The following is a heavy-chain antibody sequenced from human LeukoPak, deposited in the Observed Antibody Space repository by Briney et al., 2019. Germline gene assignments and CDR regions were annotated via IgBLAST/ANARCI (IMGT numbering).Heavy chain of an antibody. V-gene: IGHV1-69*13. CDR2: IIPILGTA. CDR1: GGTFSSYA. CDR3: ATETGRGLYYFDY. J-gene: IGHJ4*02. Sequence: SVKVSCKASGGTFSSYAISWVRQAPGQGLEWMGGIIPILGTANYAQKFQGRVTITADESTSTAYMELSSLRSEDTAVYYCATETGRGLYYFDYWGQGTLVTVSS.